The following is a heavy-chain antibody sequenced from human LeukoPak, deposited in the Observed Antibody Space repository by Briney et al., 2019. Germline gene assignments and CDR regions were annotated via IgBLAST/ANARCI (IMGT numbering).Heavy chain of an antibody. Sequence: GGCLRLSRAPAGFTEGSYAVGWVSQPRGEWLGWVLVMLYDGRNKHYAGSVKARLNISRDNHKNTLYLPTHSLRGEHTAVYHCAKGTVVTPRDFDYWGQGTVVTVPA. D-gene: IGHD4-23*01. CDR2: MLYDGRNK. CDR3: AKGTVVTPRDFDY. V-gene: IGHV3-30*11. CDR1: GFTEGSYA. J-gene: IGHJ4*02.